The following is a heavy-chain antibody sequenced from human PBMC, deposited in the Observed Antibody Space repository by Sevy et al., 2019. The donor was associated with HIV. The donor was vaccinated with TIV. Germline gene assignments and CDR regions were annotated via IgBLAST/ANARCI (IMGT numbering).Heavy chain of an antibody. CDR3: VKGGRYYDNGGYSPFDY. D-gene: IGHD3-22*01. CDR1: GFTFSSYA. J-gene: IGHJ4*02. CDR2: FSPSGDNT. V-gene: IGHV3-23*01. Sequence: GGSLRLSCAASGFTFSSYAMSWVRQAPGKGLEWVSTFSPSGDNTYYVDSVKGRFTISRDNSKNTLYLQMNRLRAEDRAVYFCVKGGRYYDNGGYSPFDYWGQGTLVTVSS.